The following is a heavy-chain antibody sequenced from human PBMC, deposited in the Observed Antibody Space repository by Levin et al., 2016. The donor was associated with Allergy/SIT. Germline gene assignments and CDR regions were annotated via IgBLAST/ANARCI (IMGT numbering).Heavy chain of an antibody. V-gene: IGHV3-7*01. CDR3: AREFLGGFDI. CDR2: IKQDGSEK. D-gene: IGHD2-15*01. J-gene: IGHJ3*02. Sequence: WIRQPPGKGLEWVANIKQDGSEKYYVDSVKGRFTISRDNAKNSLYLQMNSLRAEDTAVYYCAREFLGGFDIWGPGTLVTVSS.